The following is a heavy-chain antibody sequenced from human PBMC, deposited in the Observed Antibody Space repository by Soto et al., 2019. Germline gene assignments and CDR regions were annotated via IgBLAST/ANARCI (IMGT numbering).Heavy chain of an antibody. V-gene: IGHV3-74*01. CDR2: INNDGSRT. Sequence: EVQVLESGGALVQPGGSLRLSCAASGFTFSNYWIHWVRQVPGEGLVWVSTINNDGSRTWYADSVRGRIAMSRDNARNFVYSQMKSMRAEETAVYYCGATVEYWGQGALVTVSS. D-gene: IGHD1-26*01. J-gene: IGHJ4*02. CDR1: GFTFSNYW. CDR3: GATVEY.